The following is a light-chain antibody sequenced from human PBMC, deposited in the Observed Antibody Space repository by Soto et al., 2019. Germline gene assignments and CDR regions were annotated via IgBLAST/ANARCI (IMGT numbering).Light chain of an antibody. CDR3: AAWDDNLNAYV. J-gene: IGLJ1*01. CDR2: LGD. CDR1: TSNIGTFY. Sequence: QSVLTQPPSASSTPGQTGTISCSGSTSNIGTFYVYWYQHLPGTAPQLLIYLGDQRASGVSDRFSGSKSGTSASLTINGLRSDDEADYYCAAWDDNLNAYVFGSATKLTVL. V-gene: IGLV1-47*02.